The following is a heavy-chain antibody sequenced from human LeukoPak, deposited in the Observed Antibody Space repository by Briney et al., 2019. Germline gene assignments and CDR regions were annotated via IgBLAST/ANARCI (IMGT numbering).Heavy chain of an antibody. CDR1: GGSINSSSYY. CDR2: MYYRGST. J-gene: IGHJ4*02. Sequence: SETLSLTCTVSGGSINSSSYYWGWVRRPPGKGLEWIGSMYYRGSTYYNPSLKSRVTISVDTSKNQFSLKLSSVTAADTAVYYCARWVVGAKDFDYWGQGTLVTVSS. D-gene: IGHD1-26*01. V-gene: IGHV4-39*07. CDR3: ARWVVGAKDFDY.